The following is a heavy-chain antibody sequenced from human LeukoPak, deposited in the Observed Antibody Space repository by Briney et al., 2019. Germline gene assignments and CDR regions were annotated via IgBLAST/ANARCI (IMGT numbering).Heavy chain of an antibody. Sequence: GGSLRLSCAASGFTFSSYGMHWVRQAPGKGLEWVANIKQDGSEKYYVDSVKGRFTISRDNAKNSLYLQMNSLRAEDTAVYYCARVCTIFGVVIMDYFDYWGQGTLVTVSS. CDR1: GFTFSSYG. J-gene: IGHJ4*02. CDR2: IKQDGSEK. CDR3: ARVCTIFGVVIMDYFDY. D-gene: IGHD3-3*01. V-gene: IGHV3-7*01.